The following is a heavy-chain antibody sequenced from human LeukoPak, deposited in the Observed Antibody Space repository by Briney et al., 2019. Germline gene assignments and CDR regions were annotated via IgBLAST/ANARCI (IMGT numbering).Heavy chain of an antibody. J-gene: IGHJ6*02. CDR2: IIPIFGTA. D-gene: IGHD2-2*01. CDR3: PRGYCSSTSCYGGNGMDV. V-gene: IGHV1-69*01. CDR1: GGTFSSYA. Sequence: SVKVSCKASGGTFSSYAISWVRQAPGQGLEWMGGIIPIFGTANYAQKFEGRVTITADEDTRPVYMELSSLRSEDTAVYYGPRGYCSSTSCYGGNGMDVWGQGTTVTVCS.